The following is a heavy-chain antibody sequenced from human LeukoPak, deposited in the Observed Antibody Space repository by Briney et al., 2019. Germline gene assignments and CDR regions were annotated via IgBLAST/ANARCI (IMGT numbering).Heavy chain of an antibody. J-gene: IGHJ4*02. V-gene: IGHV1-2*02. Sequence: ASVKVSCKSSGYTFTGYFMHWVRQAPGQGLEWMGWINPDSGGTKYAQHFQGRVTMTRDTSISTAFMELSRLRSDDTAVYYCARVYSSGSFYGYWGQGTLVTVSS. CDR1: GYTFTGYF. CDR2: INPDSGGT. CDR3: ARVYSSGSFYGY. D-gene: IGHD3-10*01.